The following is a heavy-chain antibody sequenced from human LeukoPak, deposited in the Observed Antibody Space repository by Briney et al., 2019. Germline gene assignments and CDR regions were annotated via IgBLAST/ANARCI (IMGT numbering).Heavy chain of an antibody. V-gene: IGHV3-23*01. CDR2: ISGSGGST. CDR3: AKNRAYGGNSELVD. Sequence: GGSLRLSCAASGFIFSSNAMSWVRQAPGKGLEWVSAISGSGGSTYYADSVKGRFTISRDNSRNTLYLQMNSLRAEDTAVYYCAKNRAYGGNSELVDWGQGTLVTVSS. J-gene: IGHJ4*02. D-gene: IGHD4-23*01. CDR1: GFIFSSNA.